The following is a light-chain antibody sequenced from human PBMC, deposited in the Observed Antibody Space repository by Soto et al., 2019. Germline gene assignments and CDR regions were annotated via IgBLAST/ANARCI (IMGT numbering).Light chain of an antibody. Sequence: VLKQSPATLSLNPGERATLSCRASQSVSSYLAWYQQKPGQAPRLLIYDASNRATGIPARFSGSGSGTDVTLTISSLEPEDFAVYYCQQRSNWPITFGPGTKVDIK. CDR3: QQRSNWPIT. CDR2: DAS. V-gene: IGKV3-11*01. CDR1: QSVSSY. J-gene: IGKJ3*01.